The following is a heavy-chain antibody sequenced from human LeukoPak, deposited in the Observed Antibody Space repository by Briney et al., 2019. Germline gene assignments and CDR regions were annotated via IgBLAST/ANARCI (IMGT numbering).Heavy chain of an antibody. V-gene: IGHV1-18*01. CDR1: GFTFTKYG. CDR3: ARDPSNTSGWKTWFDS. Sequence: PGASVKVSCKASGFTFTKYGISWVRQAPGQGLEWMGWISGYNGDTNYAQNLQGRVTMTTDTSTTTAYMEVRSLRSDDTAVYYCARDPSNTSGWKTWFDSWGQGTLVTVTS. D-gene: IGHD6-19*01. CDR2: ISGYNGDT. J-gene: IGHJ5*01.